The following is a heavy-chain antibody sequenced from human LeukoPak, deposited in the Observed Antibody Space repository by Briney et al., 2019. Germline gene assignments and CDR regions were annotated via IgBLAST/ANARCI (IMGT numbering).Heavy chain of an antibody. CDR1: GGTFSSYA. J-gene: IGHJ4*02. V-gene: IGHV1-69*05. CDR3: ARDSQQYRDASY. D-gene: IGHD1/OR15-1a*01. CDR2: IIPIFGTA. Sequence: GASVKVSCKASGGTFSSYAISWVRQAPGQGLEWMGGIIPIFGTANYAQKFQGRVTLTTDESTSTAYMELSSLREKDTPVYYCARDSQQYRDASYWGQGTLVTVSS.